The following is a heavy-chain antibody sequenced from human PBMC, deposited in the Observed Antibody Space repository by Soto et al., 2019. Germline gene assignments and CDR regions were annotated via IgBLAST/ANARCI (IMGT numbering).Heavy chain of an antibody. CDR3: GRVVEGATRHTDFDS. D-gene: IGHD2-15*01. V-gene: IGHV4-39*01. J-gene: IGHJ5*01. CDR1: GVTIPNSHSF. CDR2: VYYSGVA. Sequence: SETLSLTCAVSGVTIPNSHSFWGWLRQPPGKGLEFIGSVYYSGVANYNPSLKSRVTVSIDTSNNQFSLRVNSVTAADTAVYYCGRVVEGATRHTDFDSWGQGILDTVTS.